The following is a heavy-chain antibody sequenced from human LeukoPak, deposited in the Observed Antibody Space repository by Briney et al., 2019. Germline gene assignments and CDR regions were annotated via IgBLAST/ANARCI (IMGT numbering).Heavy chain of an antibody. CDR1: GFTFSSYA. Sequence: GGSLRLSCAASGFTFSSYAMSWVRQAPGKGLEWVSAISGSGGSTYYADSVKGLFTISRDNSKNTLYLQRNSLRAEDTAVYYCAKDHPRIAVADDAFDIWGQGTMVTVSS. J-gene: IGHJ3*02. D-gene: IGHD6-19*01. CDR2: ISGSGGST. V-gene: IGHV3-23*01. CDR3: AKDHPRIAVADDAFDI.